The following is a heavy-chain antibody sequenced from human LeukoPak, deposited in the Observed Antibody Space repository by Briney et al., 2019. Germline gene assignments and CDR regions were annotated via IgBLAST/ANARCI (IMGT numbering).Heavy chain of an antibody. CDR1: GFTLSDYY. CDR3: ARAGDGFPDY. J-gene: IGHJ4*02. CDR2: ISSSSSYT. Sequence: PGGSLRLSCAASGFTLSDYYMSWIRQAPGKGLEWVSYISSSSSYTNYADSVEGRFTISRDNAKNSLYLQMNSLRAEDTAVYYCARAGDGFPDYWGQGTLVTVSS. V-gene: IGHV3-11*05. D-gene: IGHD5-24*01.